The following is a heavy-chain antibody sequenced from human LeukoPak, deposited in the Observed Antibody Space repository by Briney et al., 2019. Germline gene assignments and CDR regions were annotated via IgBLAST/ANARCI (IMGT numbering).Heavy chain of an antibody. CDR1: GGSISSGSYY. D-gene: IGHD5-24*01. CDR2: IYTSGST. CDR3: ANLGDRDGYVSGPDY. V-gene: IGHV4-61*02. J-gene: IGHJ4*02. Sequence: SETLSLTCTVSGGSISSGSYYWSWIRQPAGKGLEWIGRIYTSGSTNYNPSLKSRVTISVDTSKNQFSLKLSSVTAADTAVYYCANLGDRDGYVSGPDYWGQGTLVTVSS.